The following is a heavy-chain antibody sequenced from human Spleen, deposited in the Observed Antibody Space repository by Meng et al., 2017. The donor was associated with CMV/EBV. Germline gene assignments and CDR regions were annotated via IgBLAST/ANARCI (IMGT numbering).Heavy chain of an antibody. V-gene: IGHV1-69*05. CDR1: GGTFSSYA. J-gene: IGHJ4*02. CDR2: IIPIFGTA. Sequence: SVKVSCKASGGTFSSYAISWVRQAPGQGLEWMGGIIPIFGTANYAQNLQGRLTMTTDTSTSTAYMELRSLRSDDMAVYYCARENPRWLAVDYWGQGTLVTVSS. CDR3: ARENPRWLAVDY. D-gene: IGHD6-19*01.